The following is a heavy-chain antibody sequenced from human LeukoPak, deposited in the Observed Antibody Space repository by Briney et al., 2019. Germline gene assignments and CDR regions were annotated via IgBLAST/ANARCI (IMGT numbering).Heavy chain of an antibody. CDR3: ARGGGAPPRRYGRDV. CDR2: IIPILGIA. D-gene: IGHD1-26*01. CDR1: GGTFSSYA. J-gene: IGHJ6*04. Sequence: ASVKVSCKASGGTFSSYAISWVRQAPGQGLEWMGRIIPILGIANYAQKFQGRVTITADKSTSTAYMELSSLRSEDTAVYYCARGGGAPPRRYGRDVGAKGPTVTVSS. V-gene: IGHV1-69*04.